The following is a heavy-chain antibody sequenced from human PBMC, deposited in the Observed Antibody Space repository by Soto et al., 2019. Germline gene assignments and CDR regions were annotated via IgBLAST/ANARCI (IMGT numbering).Heavy chain of an antibody. CDR1: GGSISSYY. V-gene: IGHV4-59*01. D-gene: IGHD3-3*01. CDR3: ARGSGYYYYGMDV. J-gene: IGHJ6*02. Sequence: SETLSLTCTVSGGSISSYYWSWIRQPPGKGLEWIGYIYYSGSTNYNPSLKSRVTISVDTSKNQFSLKLSSVTAADTAVYYCARGSGYYYYGMDVWGQGTTVTVSS. CDR2: IYYSGST.